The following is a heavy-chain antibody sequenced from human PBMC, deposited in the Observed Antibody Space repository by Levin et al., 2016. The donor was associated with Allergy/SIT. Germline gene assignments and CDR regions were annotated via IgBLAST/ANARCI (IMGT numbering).Heavy chain of an antibody. J-gene: IGHJ6*02. CDR3: ARDLFVLYYYDSSSPPRPYGMDV. Sequence: WVRQAPGQGLEWMGIINPSGGSTSYAQKFQGRVTMTRDTSTSTVYMELSSLRSEDTAVYYCARDLFVLYYYDSSSPPRPYGMDVWGQGTTVTVSS. V-gene: IGHV1-46*03. D-gene: IGHD3-22*01. CDR2: INPSGGST.